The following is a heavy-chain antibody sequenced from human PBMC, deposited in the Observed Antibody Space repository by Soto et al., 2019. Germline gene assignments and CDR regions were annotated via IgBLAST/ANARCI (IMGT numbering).Heavy chain of an antibody. J-gene: IGHJ4*02. CDR1: GGSISSYY. CDR3: ARGGMPTVTTFFDY. CDR2: IYYSGST. D-gene: IGHD4-17*01. V-gene: IGHV4-59*01. Sequence: SETLSLTCTVSGGSISSYYWSWIRQPPGKGLEWIGYIYYSGSTNYNPSLKSRVTISVDTSKNQFSLKLSSVTAADTAVYYCARGGMPTVTTFFDYWGQGTLVTVSS.